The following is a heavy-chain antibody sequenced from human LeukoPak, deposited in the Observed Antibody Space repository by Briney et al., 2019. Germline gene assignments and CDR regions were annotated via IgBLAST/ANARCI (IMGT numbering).Heavy chain of an antibody. J-gene: IGHJ3*01. Sequence: GGSLRLSCAASGFTFSSYAMSWVRQAPGKGLEWVSAISGSGGSTYYADSVKGRFTISRDNSKNTLYLQMNSLRAEDTAVYYCTRKRTGYPFDFWGQGTMVTVSS. CDR1: GFTFSSYA. D-gene: IGHD6-13*01. CDR2: ISGSGGST. V-gene: IGHV3-23*01. CDR3: TRKRTGYPFDF.